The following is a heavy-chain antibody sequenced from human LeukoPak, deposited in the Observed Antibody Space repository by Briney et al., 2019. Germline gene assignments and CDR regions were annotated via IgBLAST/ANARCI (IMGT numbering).Heavy chain of an antibody. D-gene: IGHD1-26*01. J-gene: IGHJ4*02. CDR1: GHTLTDLS. V-gene: IGHV1-24*01. CDR2: LDPEDGET. CDR3: ATGGIYSLLDY. Sequence: GASVKVSCKVSGHTLTDLSTHWVRQTPGGGREWMGGLDPEDGETIYAQKFQGRVTMTEDTSTDTAYMELSSLRSEDTAVYYCATGGIYSLLDYWGQGTLVTVSS.